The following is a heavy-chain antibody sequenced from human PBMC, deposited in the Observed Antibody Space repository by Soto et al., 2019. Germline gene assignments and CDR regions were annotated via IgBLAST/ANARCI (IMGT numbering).Heavy chain of an antibody. J-gene: IGHJ4*02. Sequence: SETLFLTCAVSGASISGGGNSWNWIRQPPGTGLEWIGYVHHTGSTYYTPSLQSRVTISLDRSKNQFSLKLTSVTAADTAVYYCARTDVYTSQGHHFDSWGQGSLLTVS. V-gene: IGHV4-30-2*01. CDR1: GASISGGGNS. D-gene: IGHD1-20*01. CDR3: ARTDVYTSQGHHFDS. CDR2: VHHTGST.